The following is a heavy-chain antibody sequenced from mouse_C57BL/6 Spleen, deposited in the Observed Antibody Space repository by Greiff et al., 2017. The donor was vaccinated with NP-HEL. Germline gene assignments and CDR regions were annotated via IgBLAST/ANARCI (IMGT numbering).Heavy chain of an antibody. D-gene: IGHD2-4*01. CDR3: ARRDYYDYDEDYFDY. J-gene: IGHJ2*01. CDR1: GFTFSSYG. CDR2: ISSGGSYT. V-gene: IGHV5-6*01. Sequence: EVQLVESGGDLVKPGGSLKLSCAASGFTFSSYGMSWVRQTPDKRLEWVATISSGGSYTYYPDSVKGRFTISRDNAKNTLYLQMSSLKSEDTAMYYCARRDYYDYDEDYFDYWGQGTTLTVSS.